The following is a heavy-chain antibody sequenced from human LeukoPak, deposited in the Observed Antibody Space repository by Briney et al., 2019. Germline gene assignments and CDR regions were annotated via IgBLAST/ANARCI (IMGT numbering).Heavy chain of an antibody. D-gene: IGHD4-17*01. CDR1: GGSISSGGYY. J-gene: IGHJ4*02. CDR3: ARRSYVDLPSDY. Sequence: SQTLSLTCTVSGGSISSGGYYWSWIRQPPGKGLEWIGYIYHSGSTYYNPSLKSRVTISVDRSKNQFSLKLTSVTAADTAMYYCARRSYVDLPSDYWGQGILVTVSS. V-gene: IGHV4-30-2*01. CDR2: IYHSGST.